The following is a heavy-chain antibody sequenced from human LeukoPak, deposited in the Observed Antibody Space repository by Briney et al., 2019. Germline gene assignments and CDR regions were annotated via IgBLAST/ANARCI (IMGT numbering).Heavy chain of an antibody. J-gene: IGHJ4*02. D-gene: IGHD3-22*01. CDR3: AKAPRFLYYYDSSGYYF. Sequence: QAPXXXXXWVSXISGSGGRTYYADSVKGRFTISRDNSKNTLYLQMNSLRAEDTAVYYCAKAPRFLYYYDSSGYYFWGQGTLVTVSS. CDR2: ISGSGGRT. V-gene: IGHV3-23*01.